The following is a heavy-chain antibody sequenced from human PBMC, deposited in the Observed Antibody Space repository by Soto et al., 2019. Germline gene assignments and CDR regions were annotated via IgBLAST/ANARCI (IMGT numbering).Heavy chain of an antibody. J-gene: IGHJ6*02. CDR3: AREGLTTLTTGDYYYGMDV. CDR2: IIPIFGTT. Sequence: QVQLVQSGAEVKKPGSSVKVSCKASGGTFSSYAISWVRQAPGQGIEWMGGIIPIFGTTNYAQKFQGRVSITADKSTSTAYMELSSLRSEDTAVYYCAREGLTTLTTGDYYYGMDVWGQGTTVTVSS. V-gene: IGHV1-69*06. D-gene: IGHD4-4*01. CDR1: GGTFSSYA.